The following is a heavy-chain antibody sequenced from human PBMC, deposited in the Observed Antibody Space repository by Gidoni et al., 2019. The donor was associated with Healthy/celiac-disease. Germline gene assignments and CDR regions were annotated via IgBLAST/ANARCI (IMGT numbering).Heavy chain of an antibody. V-gene: IGHV3-23*04. CDR2: ISGSGGST. CDR3: AKPPLPRSGTNRGYYYYGMDV. Sequence: EVQLVESGGGLVQPGGSLRLSCAASGFTFSSYAMSWVRQAPGKGLGWGSAISGSGGSTYYADSVKGRFTISRDNSKNTLYLQMNSLRAEDTAVYYCAKPPLPRSGTNRGYYYYGMDVWGQGTTVTVSS. J-gene: IGHJ6*02. D-gene: IGHD1-26*01. CDR1: GFTFSSYA.